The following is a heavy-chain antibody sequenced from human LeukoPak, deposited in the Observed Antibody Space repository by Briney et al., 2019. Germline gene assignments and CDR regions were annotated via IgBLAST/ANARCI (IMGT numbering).Heavy chain of an antibody. CDR3: ARAGGWLDWFDP. D-gene: IGHD6-19*01. J-gene: IGHJ5*02. Sequence: ASVKVSCKASGYTFTSYYMHWVRQAPGQGLEWMGITNPSGGSTSYAQKFQGRVTMTRDTSTSTVYMELSSLRSKDTAVYYCARAGGWLDWFDPWGQGTLVTVSS. V-gene: IGHV1-46*01. CDR2: TNPSGGST. CDR1: GYTFTSYY.